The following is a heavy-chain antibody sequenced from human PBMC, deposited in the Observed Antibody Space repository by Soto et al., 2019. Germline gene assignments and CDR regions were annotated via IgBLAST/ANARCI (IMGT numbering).Heavy chain of an antibody. Sequence: QVQLQQWGAGLLKPSETLSLTCAVYGGSFSGYYWNWIRQPPGKGLEWIGEINHSGSTNYNPSLKSRVPLSVDTSKNQFSLTLSSVNAADKAVYYCARGWGRIFDYWGQGTLVTVSS. D-gene: IGHD7-27*01. V-gene: IGHV4-34*01. CDR3: ARGWGRIFDY. CDR2: INHSGST. CDR1: GGSFSGYY. J-gene: IGHJ4*02.